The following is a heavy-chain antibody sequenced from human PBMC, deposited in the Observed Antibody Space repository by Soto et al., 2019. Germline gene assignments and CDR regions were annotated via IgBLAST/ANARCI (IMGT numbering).Heavy chain of an antibody. V-gene: IGHV6-1*01. Sequence: SQTLSLTCAISGDSFSSNSAAWNWIRQSPSRGLEWLGRTYYRSKWYNDYAVSVKSRITINPDTSKNQFSLQLNSVTPEDTAVYYCAREVYDILTGSDYYYYYYGMDVWGQGTTVTVSS. CDR3: AREVYDILTGSDYYYYYYGMDV. D-gene: IGHD3-9*01. CDR1: GDSFSSNSAA. CDR2: TYYRSKWYN. J-gene: IGHJ6*01.